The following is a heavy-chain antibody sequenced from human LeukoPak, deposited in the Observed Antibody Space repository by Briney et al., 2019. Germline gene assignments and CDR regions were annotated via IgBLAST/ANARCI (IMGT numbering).Heavy chain of an antibody. CDR3: VALIRGLGY. J-gene: IGHJ4*02. Sequence: GGSLRLSCATSGFTFTSYEFNWVRQAPGKGLDWVGRSRNRAHSYTTEYAASVKGRFTVSRADSENLLFLQMNSLKTDDTAVYYCVALIRGLGYWGQGTLVTVSS. V-gene: IGHV3-72*01. CDR2: SRNRAHSYTT. D-gene: IGHD3-10*01. CDR1: GFTFTSYE.